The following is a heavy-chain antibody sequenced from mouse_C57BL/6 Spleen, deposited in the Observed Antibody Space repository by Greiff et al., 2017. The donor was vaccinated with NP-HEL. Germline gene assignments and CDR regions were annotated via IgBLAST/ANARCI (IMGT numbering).Heavy chain of an antibody. Sequence: VQLQQSGAELARPGASVKLSCKASGYTFTSYGISWVKQRTEQGLEWIGEIYPRSGNTYYNEKFKGKATLTADKSSSTAYMELRSLTSEDSAVYFCARSYDGYFLFDYWGQGTTLTVSS. CDR3: ARSYDGYFLFDY. CDR2: IYPRSGNT. D-gene: IGHD2-3*01. CDR1: GYTFTSYG. J-gene: IGHJ2*01. V-gene: IGHV1-81*01.